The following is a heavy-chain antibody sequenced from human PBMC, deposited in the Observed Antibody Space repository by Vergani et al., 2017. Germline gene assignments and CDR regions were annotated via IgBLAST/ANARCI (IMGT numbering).Heavy chain of an antibody. Sequence: QVQLVQSGAEVKKPGSSVKVSCKASGGTFRSNTISWVRQVPGQGLEWMGRIIPVLGKTKYAQDFQGRLTITADTSTSTAYMELTSLRSQDTAVYYCARDPRGYGGDPEDYYYGMDVWGKGTTVTVS. CDR1: GGTFRSNT. D-gene: IGHD2-21*02. CDR2: IIPVLGKT. CDR3: ARDPRGYGGDPEDYYYGMDV. J-gene: IGHJ6*04. V-gene: IGHV1-69*04.